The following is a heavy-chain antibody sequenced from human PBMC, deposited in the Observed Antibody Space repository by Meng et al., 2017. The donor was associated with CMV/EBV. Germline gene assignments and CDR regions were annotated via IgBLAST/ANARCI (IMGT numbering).Heavy chain of an antibody. D-gene: IGHD2-2*01. CDR1: GYTFTSYG. V-gene: IGHV1-18*01. CDR3: ARHHPAGYCSSTSCPQRWFDP. J-gene: IGHJ5*02. Sequence: ASVKVSCKASGYTFTSYGISWVRQAPGQGLEWMGWISAYNGNTNYAQKLQGRVTMTTDTSTSTAYMELRSLRSDDTAVYYCARHHPAGYCSSTSCPQRWFDPWGQGTLVTVSS. CDR2: ISAYNGNT.